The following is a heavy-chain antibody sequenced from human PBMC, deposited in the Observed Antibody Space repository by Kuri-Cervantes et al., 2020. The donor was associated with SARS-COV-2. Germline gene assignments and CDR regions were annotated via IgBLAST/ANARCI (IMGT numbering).Heavy chain of an antibody. V-gene: IGHV1-69*13. CDR3: ARDQEQWLVHDAFDI. CDR1: GGTFSSYA. CDR2: IIPIFGTA. J-gene: IGHJ3*02. D-gene: IGHD6-19*01. Sequence: SVQVSCKASGGTFSSYAISWVRQAPGQGLEWMGGIIPIFGTANYAQKFQGRVTITADESTSTAYMELSSLRSEDTAVYYCARDQEQWLVHDAFDIWGQGTMVTVSS.